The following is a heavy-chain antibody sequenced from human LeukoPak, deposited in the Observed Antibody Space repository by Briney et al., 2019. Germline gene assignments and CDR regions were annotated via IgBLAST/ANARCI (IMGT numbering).Heavy chain of an antibody. CDR1: GGTFSSNA. CDR2: IIPIFGTA. D-gene: IGHD3-10*01. Sequence: EASVKVSCKASGGTFSSNATSWVRQAPEHGVEWMGGIIPIFGTANYAQKFQGRVTITTDESTSTAYMELSNLKSEDTAVYYCARPNYYGSGSYPNWGQGTLVSVSS. J-gene: IGHJ4*02. V-gene: IGHV1-69*05. CDR3: ARPNYYGSGSYPN.